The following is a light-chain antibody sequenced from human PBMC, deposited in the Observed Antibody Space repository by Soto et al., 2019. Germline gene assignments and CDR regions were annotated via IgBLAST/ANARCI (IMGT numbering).Light chain of an antibody. CDR1: QSVSSSY. CDR2: GAT. J-gene: IGKJ1*01. Sequence: EIVLTQSPGTLCLSPGERATLSCRASQSVSSSYLAWYQQKSGQAPRLLIYGATSRATGIPDRFSGSGSGTDFTLTISRLETEDFAVYYCQQYGSSPQTFGQGTKVEIK. V-gene: IGKV3-20*01. CDR3: QQYGSSPQT.